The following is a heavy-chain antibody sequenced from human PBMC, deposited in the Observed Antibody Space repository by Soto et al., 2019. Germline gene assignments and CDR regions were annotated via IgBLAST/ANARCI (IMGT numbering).Heavy chain of an antibody. V-gene: IGHV1-3*05. CDR2: INAGNGNT. Sequence: QVQLVQSGAEEKKPGASVKVSCKASGYTFTSYAMHWVRQAPGQRLEWMGWINAGNGNTKYSQKFQGRVTITRDTTASTAYMELSSLRSEDTAVYYCARAVAVPADFDYWGQGTLVTVSS. J-gene: IGHJ4*02. CDR1: GYTFTSYA. CDR3: ARAVAVPADFDY. D-gene: IGHD6-19*01.